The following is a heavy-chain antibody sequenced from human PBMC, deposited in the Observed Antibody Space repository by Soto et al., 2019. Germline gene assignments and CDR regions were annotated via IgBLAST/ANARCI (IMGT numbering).Heavy chain of an antibody. CDR3: ARDLNYWSLLIDH. Sequence: PGGSLRLSCTASGFSLSRYGLHWVRQAPGKGLEWVAGLWSDGIKTSYTDSVKGRFTISRDTSKNMLYLQMNSLGAEDTAVYYCARDLNYWSLLIDHWGQETLVTVSS. V-gene: IGHV3-33*01. CDR1: GFSLSRYG. D-gene: IGHD2-8*02. J-gene: IGHJ4*02. CDR2: LWSDGIKT.